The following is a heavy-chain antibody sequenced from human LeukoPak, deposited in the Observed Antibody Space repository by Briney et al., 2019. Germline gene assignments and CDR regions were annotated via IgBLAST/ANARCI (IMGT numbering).Heavy chain of an antibody. V-gene: IGHV4-59*01. CDR2: IYYSGST. D-gene: IGHD6-13*01. CDR3: ARERAAAGFDY. J-gene: IGHJ4*02. CDR1: GGSFSGYY. Sequence: KPSETLSLTCAVYGGSFSGYYWSWIRQPPGKGLEWIGYIYYSGSTNYNPSLKSRVTISVDTSKNQFSLKLSSVTAADTAVYYCARERAAAGFDYWGQGTLVTVSS.